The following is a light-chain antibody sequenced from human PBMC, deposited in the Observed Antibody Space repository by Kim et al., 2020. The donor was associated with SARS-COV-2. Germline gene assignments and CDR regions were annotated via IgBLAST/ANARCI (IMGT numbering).Light chain of an antibody. CDR1: KLGDKY. CDR2: QDS. Sequence: VSPGQTASITCYGDKLGDKYACWYQQKPGQSPVVVIYQDSKRPSGIPERFSGSNSGNTATLTISGTQAMDEADYYCQAWDSSTVVFGGGTQLTVL. J-gene: IGLJ2*01. CDR3: QAWDSSTVV. V-gene: IGLV3-1*01.